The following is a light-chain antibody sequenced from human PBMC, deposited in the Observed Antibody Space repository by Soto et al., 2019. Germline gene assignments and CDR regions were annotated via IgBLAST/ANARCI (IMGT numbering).Light chain of an antibody. Sequence: QSALTQPASVSGSPGQRIPISSTGTTSNFGGYNYVSWYQQHPGKAPKLMIYDVSSRPSGVSNRFSGSKSGNTASLTISGLQAEDEADYYCYSYTSSSTPYVFGTGTKLTVL. CDR3: YSYTSSSTPYV. V-gene: IGLV2-14*01. CDR1: TSNFGGYNY. J-gene: IGLJ1*01. CDR2: DVS.